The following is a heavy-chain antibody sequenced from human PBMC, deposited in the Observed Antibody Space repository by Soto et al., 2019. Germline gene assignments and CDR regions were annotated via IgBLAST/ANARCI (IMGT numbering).Heavy chain of an antibody. CDR3: ARDEERAVAGRRYYYYYGMDV. CDR1: GFTFSSYG. Sequence: GGSLRLSCAASGFTFSSYGMHWVRQAPGKGLEWVAVIWYDGSNKCYADSVKGRFTISRDNSKNTLYLQMNSLRAEDTAVYYCARDEERAVAGRRYYYYYGMDVWGQGTTVTVS. CDR2: IWYDGSNK. J-gene: IGHJ6*02. D-gene: IGHD6-19*01. V-gene: IGHV3-33*01.